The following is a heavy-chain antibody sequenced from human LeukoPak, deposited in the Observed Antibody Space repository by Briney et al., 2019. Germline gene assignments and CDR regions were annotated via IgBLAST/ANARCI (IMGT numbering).Heavy chain of an antibody. J-gene: IGHJ4*02. CDR1: GLTVSSNY. Sequence: GGSLRLSCAASGLTVSSNYMSWVRQAPGKGLEWVSSITTSSTYISYADSVKGRFTISRDNAKNSLYLQMNSLRAEDTAVYYCARGKYSSGWFDCWGQGTLVTVSS. V-gene: IGHV3-21*01. CDR3: ARGKYSSGWFDC. CDR2: ITTSSTYI. D-gene: IGHD6-19*01.